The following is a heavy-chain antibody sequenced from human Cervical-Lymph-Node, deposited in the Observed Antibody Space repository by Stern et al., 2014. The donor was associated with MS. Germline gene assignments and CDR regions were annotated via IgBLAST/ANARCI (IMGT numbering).Heavy chain of an antibody. V-gene: IGHV1-3*01. CDR2: INAGNGNI. Sequence: QVQLVQSGAEVKKPGASVKVSCKASGYTFTTYAIHWVRPAPGPRFEWLGWINAGNGNIEFSQKFQDRVTITRDTSASTAYMELSGLRVDDTGVYYCARAACSGGGCYHLFGFWGQGTLVTVSS. D-gene: IGHD2-15*01. J-gene: IGHJ4*02. CDR1: GYTFTTYA. CDR3: ARAACSGGGCYHLFGF.